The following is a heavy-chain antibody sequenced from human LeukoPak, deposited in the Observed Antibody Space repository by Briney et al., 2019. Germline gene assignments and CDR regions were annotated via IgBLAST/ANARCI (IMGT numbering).Heavy chain of an antibody. J-gene: IGHJ4*02. CDR2: IYPGDSDT. Sequence: GESLKISCKGSGYSFTSYWIGWVRQMPGKGLEWMGIIYPGDSDTRYSPSFQGQVTISADESISTAYLQWSSLKASDTAMYYCARLSFSGSYPSALGYWGQGTLVTVSS. CDR3: ARLSFSGSYPSALGY. V-gene: IGHV5-51*01. CDR1: GYSFTSYW. D-gene: IGHD1-26*01.